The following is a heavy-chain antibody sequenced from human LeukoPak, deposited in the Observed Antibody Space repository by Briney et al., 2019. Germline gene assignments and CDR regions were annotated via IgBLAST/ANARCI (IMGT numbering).Heavy chain of an antibody. CDR1: GGSISSGGYS. CDR2: IYHSGST. CDR3: ARAIYSSGWYHYLTVFDY. Sequence: SQTLSLTCAVSGGSISSGGYSWSWIRQPPGKGLEWIGYIYHSGSTYYNPSLKSRVTISVDRSKNQFSLKLSSVTPEDTAVYYCARAIYSSGWYHYLTVFDYWGQGTLVTVSS. D-gene: IGHD6-19*01. J-gene: IGHJ4*02. V-gene: IGHV4-30-2*01.